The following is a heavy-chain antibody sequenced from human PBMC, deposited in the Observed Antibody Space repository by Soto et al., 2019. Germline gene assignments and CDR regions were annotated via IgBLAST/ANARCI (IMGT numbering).Heavy chain of an antibody. CDR1: GFTFSNAW. D-gene: IGHD3-16*01. CDR2: IKSKTDGGTT. Sequence: PGGSLRLSCAASGFTFSNAWMNWVRQAPGKGLEWVGRIKSKTDGGTTDYAAPVKGRFTISRDDSKNTLYLQMNSLKTEDTAVYYCTTDLVLGTDAFDIWGQGTMVTVSS. CDR3: TTDLVLGTDAFDI. J-gene: IGHJ3*02. V-gene: IGHV3-15*07.